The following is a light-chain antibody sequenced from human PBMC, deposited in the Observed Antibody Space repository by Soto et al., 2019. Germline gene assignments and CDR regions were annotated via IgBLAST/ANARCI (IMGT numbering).Light chain of an antibody. Sequence: QSVLTQPPSVSGAPGQRVTISCTGSRSNIGAGYDVHWYQQLPGTAPKLLIYGTINRPSGVPDRFSGSKSGMSASLAITGLQAADEANYYCSSFTTSSTLVVFGGGTKLTVL. J-gene: IGLJ2*01. CDR2: GTI. CDR3: SSFTTSSTLVV. CDR1: RSNIGAGYD. V-gene: IGLV1-40*01.